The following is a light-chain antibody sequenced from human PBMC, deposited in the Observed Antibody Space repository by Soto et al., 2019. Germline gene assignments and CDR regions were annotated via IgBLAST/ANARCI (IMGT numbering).Light chain of an antibody. Sequence: EVVMTQFPATLSVSPGDRATLSCRASQNVGSNLAWFQHKPGQAPRLLIYAASTRATGLPARFSGSGSGTAFTLTISRLEPEDFAVYYCQQYGDSPWTFGQGTKVDIK. CDR1: QNVGSN. CDR2: AAS. V-gene: IGKV3-15*01. J-gene: IGKJ1*01. CDR3: QQYGDSPWT.